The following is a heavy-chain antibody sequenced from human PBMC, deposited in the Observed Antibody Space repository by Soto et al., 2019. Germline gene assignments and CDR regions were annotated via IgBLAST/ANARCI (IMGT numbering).Heavy chain of an antibody. V-gene: IGHV3-74*01. D-gene: IGHD3-3*01. CDR3: AKAINDYYAPLDY. CDR2: INPDGSRI. J-gene: IGHJ4*02. Sequence: GGSLRRSCAVSGFTFSSYWIHWIRQGPGKELVWVSRINPDGSRIDYADSVKGRFTISRDNSKNTLYVQMDSLRAEDTAVYYCAKAINDYYAPLDYWGQGMRVTVSS. CDR1: GFTFSSYW.